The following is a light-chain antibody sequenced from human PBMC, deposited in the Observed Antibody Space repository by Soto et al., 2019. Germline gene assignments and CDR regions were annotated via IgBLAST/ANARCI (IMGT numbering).Light chain of an antibody. CDR3: QQLDSYPIT. CDR1: QTISSW. J-gene: IGKJ5*01. CDR2: KAS. Sequence: DIQMTQSPSTLSGSVGDRVTITCRASQTISSWLAWYQQKPGKAPKLLIYKASTLKSGVPSRFSGSGSGTEFTLTISSLQPEDVAAYYCQQLDSYPITFGQGTRLEIK. V-gene: IGKV1-5*03.